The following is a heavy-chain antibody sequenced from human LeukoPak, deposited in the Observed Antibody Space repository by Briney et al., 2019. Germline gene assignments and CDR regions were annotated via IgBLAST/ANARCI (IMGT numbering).Heavy chain of an antibody. J-gene: IGHJ5*02. CDR1: GFTFSDCY. CDR2: ISSSGSTI. CDR3: ARDPSPSYCYGSGSYYPYNWFDP. V-gene: IGHV3-11*01. D-gene: IGHD3-10*01. Sequence: PGGSLRLSCAASGFTFSDCYMSWIRQAPGKGLEWVSYISSSGSTIYYADSVKGRFTISRDNAKNSLYLQMNSLRAEDTAVYYCARDPSPSYCYGSGSYYPYNWFDPWGQGTLVTVSS.